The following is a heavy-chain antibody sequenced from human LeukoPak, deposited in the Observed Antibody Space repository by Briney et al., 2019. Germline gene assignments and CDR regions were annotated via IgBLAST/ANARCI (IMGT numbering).Heavy chain of an antibody. CDR3: ARDINYYDSSGYYYWFDP. D-gene: IGHD3-22*01. J-gene: IGHJ5*02. V-gene: IGHV3-7*01. CDR2: IKQDGSEK. Sequence: PRGSLRLSCAASGFTFSSYWMSWVRQAPGKGLEWVANIKQDGSEKYYVDSVKGRFTISRDNAKNSLYLQMNSLRAEDTAVYYCARDINYYDSSGYYYWFDPWGQGTLVTVSS. CDR1: GFTFSSYW.